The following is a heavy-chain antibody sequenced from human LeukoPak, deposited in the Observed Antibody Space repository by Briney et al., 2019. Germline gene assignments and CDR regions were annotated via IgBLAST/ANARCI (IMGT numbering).Heavy chain of an antibody. CDR2: INPNSGGT. CDR1: GYTFTGYY. J-gene: IGHJ4*02. V-gene: IGHV1-2*02. Sequence: ASVKVSCKASGYTFTGYYMHWVRQAPGQELEWMGWINPNSGGTNYAQKFQGRVTMTRDTSISTAYMELSRLRSDDTAVYYCARGDSSSWYQPDYWGQGTLVTVSS. D-gene: IGHD6-13*01. CDR3: ARGDSSSWYQPDY.